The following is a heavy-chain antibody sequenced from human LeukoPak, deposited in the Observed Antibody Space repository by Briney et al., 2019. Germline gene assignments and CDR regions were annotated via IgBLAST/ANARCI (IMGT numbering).Heavy chain of an antibody. CDR3: ARVELSYCGGDCYAADY. V-gene: IGHV1-24*01. J-gene: IGHJ4*02. D-gene: IGHD2-21*01. CDR2: FDPEDGET. CDR1: GYTLTELS. Sequence: ASVKVSCKVSGYTLTELSMHWVRQAPGKGLEWMGGFDPEDGETIYAQKFQGRVTMTGDTSISTAYMELSRLRSDDTAVYYCARVELSYCGGDCYAADYWGQGTLVTVSS.